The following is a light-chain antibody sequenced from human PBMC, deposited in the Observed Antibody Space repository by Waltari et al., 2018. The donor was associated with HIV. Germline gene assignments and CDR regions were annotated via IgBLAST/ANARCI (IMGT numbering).Light chain of an antibody. J-gene: IGLJ1*01. CDR2: KDT. Sequence: QSLLTQPPSASGAPVQRVTISCSGSGSHLANVHVYWYQQFPGAAPNLPIDKDTRRPSGVPDRFTGSKSGPSASLDIGGLRSDDEADYYCVGWDSRLRCYVFGAGTKVTVL. CDR1: GSHLANVH. CDR3: VGWDSRLRCYV. V-gene: IGLV1-47*01.